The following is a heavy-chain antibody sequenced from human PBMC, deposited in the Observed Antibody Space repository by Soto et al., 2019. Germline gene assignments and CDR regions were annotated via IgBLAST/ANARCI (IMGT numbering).Heavy chain of an antibody. D-gene: IGHD3-9*01. CDR1: GFTFTSSA. CDR3: AAPALLRYFDWSYYYYYGMDV. Sequence: SVKVSCKASGFTFTSSAVQWVRQARGQRLEWIGWIVVGSGNTNYAQKFQERVTITRDMSTSTAYMGLSSLRSEDTAVYYCAAPALLRYFDWSYYYYYGMDVWGQGTTVTV. J-gene: IGHJ6*02. V-gene: IGHV1-58*01. CDR2: IVVGSGNT.